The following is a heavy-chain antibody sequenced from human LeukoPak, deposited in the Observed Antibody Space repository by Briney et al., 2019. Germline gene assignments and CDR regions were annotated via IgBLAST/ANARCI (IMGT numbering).Heavy chain of an antibody. CDR2: INHSGST. J-gene: IGHJ5*02. V-gene: IGHV4-34*01. CDR1: SGSFSGYY. CDR3: ARVDGSCSGGSCPSGNWFDP. D-gene: IGHD2-15*01. Sequence: KPSETLSLTCAAYSGSFSGYYWSWIRQPPGKGLEWIGEINHSGSTNYNPSLKSRVTISVDTSKNQFSLKLNSVTAADTAVYYCARVDGSCSGGSCPSGNWFDPWGQGTLVTVSS.